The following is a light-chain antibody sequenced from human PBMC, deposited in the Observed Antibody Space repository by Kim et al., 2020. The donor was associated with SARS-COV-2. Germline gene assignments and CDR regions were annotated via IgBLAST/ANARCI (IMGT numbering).Light chain of an antibody. Sequence: QSVLTQPPSVSAAPGQKVTISCSGSSSNIANNYVAWHQQLPGTAPKLLIYHDDKRPSGIPERFSGSKSCTSATLGITGLQTGDEADYYCEAWDTSLTALLFGRGTKVTVL. CDR2: HDD. CDR1: SSNIANNY. CDR3: EAWDTSLTALL. V-gene: IGLV1-51*01. J-gene: IGLJ3*02.